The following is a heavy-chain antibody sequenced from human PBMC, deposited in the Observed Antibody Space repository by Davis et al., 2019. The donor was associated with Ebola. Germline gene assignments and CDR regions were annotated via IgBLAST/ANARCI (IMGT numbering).Heavy chain of an antibody. V-gene: IGHV3-23*01. J-gene: IGHJ4*01. CDR2: ISGTGGNA. Sequence: GESLKISCAASGFIFSNYAMTWVRQAPGKGPECVSIISGTGGNADYADSVKGRFTISRDSSKNTLYLDMNSLRAEDTAIYYCAAHLERYGSNHFFDYWGHGTLVTASS. CDR3: AAHLERYGSNHFFDY. D-gene: IGHD3-16*02. CDR1: GFIFSNYA.